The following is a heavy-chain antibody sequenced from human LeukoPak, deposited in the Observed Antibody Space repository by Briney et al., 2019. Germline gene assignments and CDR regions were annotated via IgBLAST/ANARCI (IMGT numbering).Heavy chain of an antibody. Sequence: GRSLRLSCAASGFTFDDYAMHWLRQAPGKGLEWVSGISWNSGSIGYADSVKGRFTISRDNAKNSLYLQMNSLRAEDTALYYCAKATYYYGSGSYCFDYWGQGTLVTVSS. CDR1: GFTFDDYA. CDR3: AKATYYYGSGSYCFDY. J-gene: IGHJ4*02. D-gene: IGHD3-10*01. CDR2: ISWNSGSI. V-gene: IGHV3-9*01.